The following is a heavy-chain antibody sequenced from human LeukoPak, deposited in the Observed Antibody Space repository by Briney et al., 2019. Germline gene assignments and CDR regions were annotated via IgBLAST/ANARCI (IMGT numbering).Heavy chain of an antibody. Sequence: ASVKVSCTASGYTFTGYYMHWVRQAPGQGLEWMGWIHPNSGGTKYAQRFQGRVTVTRDTSISTVYMELSRLRSDDTAVYYCASPGNYGSGRTRRIYGMDVWGQGTTVTVSS. J-gene: IGHJ6*02. CDR2: IHPNSGGT. D-gene: IGHD3-10*01. V-gene: IGHV1-2*02. CDR1: GYTFTGYY. CDR3: ASPGNYGSGRTRRIYGMDV.